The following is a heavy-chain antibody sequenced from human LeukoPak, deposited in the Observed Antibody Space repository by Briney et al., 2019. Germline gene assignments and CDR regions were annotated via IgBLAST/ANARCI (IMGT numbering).Heavy chain of an antibody. CDR2: IKQDGSAK. D-gene: IGHD3-16*01. CDR3: AREITWEVIPI. V-gene: IGHV3-7*01. Sequence: GGSLRLSCVDSGFSFSRNWMSWVRQAPGRGLEWVANIKQDGSAKYYADSVKGRFTISRDNTKNSLYLQMNSLRAEDTAVYYCAREITWEVIPIWGQGTMVTVSS. J-gene: IGHJ3*02. CDR1: GFSFSRNW.